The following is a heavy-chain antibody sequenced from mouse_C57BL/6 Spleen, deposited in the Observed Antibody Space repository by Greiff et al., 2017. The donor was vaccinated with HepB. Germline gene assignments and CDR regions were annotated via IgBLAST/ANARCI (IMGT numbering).Heavy chain of an antibody. J-gene: IGHJ3*01. CDR3: AREVPFAY. CDR1: GYSFTGYY. Sequence: VQLKESGPELVKPGASVKISCKASGYSFTGYYMNWVKQSPEKSLEWIGEINPSTGGTTYNQKFKAKATLTVDKSSSTAYMQLKSLTSEDSAVYYCAREVPFAYWGQGTLVTVSA. V-gene: IGHV1-42*01. CDR2: INPSTGGT.